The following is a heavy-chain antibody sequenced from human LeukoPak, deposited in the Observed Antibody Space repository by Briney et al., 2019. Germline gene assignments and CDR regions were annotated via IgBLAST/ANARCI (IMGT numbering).Heavy chain of an antibody. J-gene: IGHJ4*02. Sequence: PGGSLRLSCAASGFTFSDYWMTWVRQAPGKGLEWVANIKQDGSEKDYVDSVKGRFTISRDNAKNPLYLQMDSLRVEDTAVYYCARKGGYSSGYYYWGQGTLVTVSS. V-gene: IGHV3-7*01. CDR2: IKQDGSEK. CDR3: ARKGGYSSGYYY. D-gene: IGHD3-22*01. CDR1: GFTFSDYW.